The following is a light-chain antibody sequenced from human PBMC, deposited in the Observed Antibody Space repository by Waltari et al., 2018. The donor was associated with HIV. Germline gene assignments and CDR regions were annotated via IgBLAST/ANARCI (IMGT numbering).Light chain of an antibody. V-gene: IGLV2-23*02. J-gene: IGLJ1*01. CDR2: DVS. CDR1: SSDVGSYIY. Sequence: QSALTQPASVSGFPGPSITISCTGSSSDVGSYIYVSWYQQHPGKAPKLLIYDVSKRPSGVSNRFSGSKSGNTASLTISGLQAEDEADYYCCSYAGSNTYLFGTGTEVTVL. CDR3: CSYAGSNTYL.